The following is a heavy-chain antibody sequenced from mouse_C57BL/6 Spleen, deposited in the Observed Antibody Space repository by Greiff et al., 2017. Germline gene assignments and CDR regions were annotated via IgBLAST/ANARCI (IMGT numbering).Heavy chain of an antibody. Sequence: EVQLQQSGPVLVKPGASVKMSCKASGYTFTDYYMNWVKQSHGKSLEWIGVINPYNGGTSYNQKFKGKATLTFDKSSCTAYMELNSLTSEDSAVYYCARGSSGPWFAYWGQGTLVTVSA. CDR2: INPYNGGT. J-gene: IGHJ3*01. CDR1: GYTFTDYY. D-gene: IGHD3-2*02. V-gene: IGHV1-19*01. CDR3: ARGSSGPWFAY.